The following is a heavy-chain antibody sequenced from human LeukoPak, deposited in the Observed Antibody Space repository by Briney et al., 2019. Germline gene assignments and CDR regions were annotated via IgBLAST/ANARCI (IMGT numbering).Heavy chain of an antibody. D-gene: IGHD2-21*01. CDR3: ARDRQSYYYYMDV. V-gene: IGHV4-59*01. J-gene: IGHJ6*03. CDR2: IHYTGSI. Sequence: SSETLSLTCLVSGGSISGSHWSWIRQPPGKGLEWIGYIHYTGSIDYNPSLRSRVTLSIDMSKNQFSLRLSSVTAADTAVYYCARDRQSYYYYMDVWGKGTTVTVSS. CDR1: GGSISGSH.